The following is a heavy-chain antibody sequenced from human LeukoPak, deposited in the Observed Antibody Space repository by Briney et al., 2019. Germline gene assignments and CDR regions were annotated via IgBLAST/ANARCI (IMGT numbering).Heavy chain of an antibody. D-gene: IGHD3-22*01. V-gene: IGHV3-48*01. CDR3: ARDMGAYYYDSSGYYQLDY. Sequence: GGSLRLSCAASGFTFSSYSMNWVRQAPGKGLEWVSYISSSSSTIYYADSVKGRFTISRDNAKNSLYLQMNSLRAEDTAVYYCARDMGAYYYDSSGYYQLDYWGQGTLVTVSS. J-gene: IGHJ4*02. CDR2: ISSSSSTI. CDR1: GFTFSSYS.